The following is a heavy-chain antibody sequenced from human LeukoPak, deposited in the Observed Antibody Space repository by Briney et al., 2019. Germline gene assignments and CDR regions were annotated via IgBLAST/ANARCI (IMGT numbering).Heavy chain of an antibody. Sequence: SQTLSLTCTVSGGSISSGSYYWSWIRQPAGKGLEWIGRIYTSGSTNYNPSPKSRVTISVDTSKNQFSLKLSSVTAADTAVYYCARVGMWWAIDYWGQGTLVTVSS. J-gene: IGHJ4*02. CDR3: ARVGMWWAIDY. D-gene: IGHD2-21*01. V-gene: IGHV4-61*02. CDR2: IYTSGST. CDR1: GGSISSGSYY.